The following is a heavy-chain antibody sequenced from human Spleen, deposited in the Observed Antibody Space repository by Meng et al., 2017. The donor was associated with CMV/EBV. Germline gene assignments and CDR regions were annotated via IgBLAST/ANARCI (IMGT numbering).Heavy chain of an antibody. CDR1: GFTFSSYA. J-gene: IGHJ4*02. V-gene: IGHV3-7*01. CDR3: ARYCSSTSCYNFDY. CDR2: IKQDGSEK. D-gene: IGHD2-2*01. Sequence: GESLKISCAASGFTFSSYAMHWVRQAPGKGLEWVANIKQDGSEKYYVDSVKGRFTISRDNAKNSLYLQMNSLRAEDTAVYYCARYCSSTSCYNFDYWGQGTLVTVSS.